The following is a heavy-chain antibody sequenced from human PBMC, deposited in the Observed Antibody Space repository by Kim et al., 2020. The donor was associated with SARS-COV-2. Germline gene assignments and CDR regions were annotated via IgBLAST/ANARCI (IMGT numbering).Heavy chain of an antibody. CDR3: ARARRYLGAFDI. J-gene: IGHJ3*02. V-gene: IGHV4-59*01. Sequence: NYNPPLTSRVTISVDTSKNQFSLKLSSVTAADTAVYYCARARRYLGAFDIWGQGTMVTVSS. D-gene: IGHD1-20*01.